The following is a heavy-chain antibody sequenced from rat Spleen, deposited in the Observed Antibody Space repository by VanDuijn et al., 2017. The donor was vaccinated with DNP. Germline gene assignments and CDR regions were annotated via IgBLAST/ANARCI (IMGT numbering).Heavy chain of an antibody. CDR3: ARGAMDA. J-gene: IGHJ4*01. CDR2: ISYDGSST. CDR1: GFTFSDYN. V-gene: IGHV5-7*01. Sequence: EVQLVESGGGLVQPGRSLKLSCAASGFTFSDYNMAWVRQAPKKGLEWVATISYDGSSTYYRDSVKGRFTISRDNAKSTLYLQMDSLRSEDTATYYCARGAMDAWGQGTSVTVSS.